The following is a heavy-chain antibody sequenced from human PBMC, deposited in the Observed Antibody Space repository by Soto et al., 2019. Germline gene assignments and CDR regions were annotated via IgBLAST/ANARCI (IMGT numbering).Heavy chain of an antibody. CDR2: ISSGGST. D-gene: IGHD5-12*01. CDR3: AKETSGYEK. CDR1: GFTFSDYG. Sequence: EVQLLESGGGLVQPGGSLRLSCVASGFTFSDYGMSWVRQAPGKGLEWVSAISSGGSTFFADSVKGRFIISRDNIKNTLYLQMNSLRVEDTAVYYCAKETSGYEKWGQGTLVTVSS. J-gene: IGHJ4*02. V-gene: IGHV3-23*01.